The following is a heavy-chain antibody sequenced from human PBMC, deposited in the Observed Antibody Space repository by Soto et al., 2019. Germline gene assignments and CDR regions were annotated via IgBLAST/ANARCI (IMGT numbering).Heavy chain of an antibody. CDR3: ARRGAWIV. D-gene: IGHD1-1*01. J-gene: IGHJ6*02. CDR1: GYTFSSYA. Sequence: QVQLVQSGAEVKKPGASVKVSCKASGYTFSSYAMHWVRQAPGQGLEWMGWINPGNGNTKYSQKFQGTVTITRDTPASTVYRELSSLRSEDTAVYYCARRGAWIVWGQGTTVTVSS. V-gene: IGHV1-3*01. CDR2: INPGNGNT.